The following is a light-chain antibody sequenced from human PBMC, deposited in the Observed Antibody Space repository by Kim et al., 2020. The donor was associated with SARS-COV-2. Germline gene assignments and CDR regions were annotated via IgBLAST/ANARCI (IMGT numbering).Light chain of an antibody. CDR1: QSVKYSSNNKNY. J-gene: IGKJ4*01. CDR3: QQYYRTPLT. Sequence: ATINCTSSQSVKYSSNNKNYLAWYQQKTGQPPKLHVYWASTRESGVPDRISGSGSETDFTLTISSLQAEDVAVYYCQQYYRTPLTFGGGTKLDIK. CDR2: WAS. V-gene: IGKV4-1*01.